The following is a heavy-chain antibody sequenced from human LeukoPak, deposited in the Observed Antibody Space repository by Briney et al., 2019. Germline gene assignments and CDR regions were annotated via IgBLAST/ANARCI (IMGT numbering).Heavy chain of an antibody. CDR2: IYYSGST. Sequence: PSETLSLTCTLSGGSISSSSYYWGWIRQPPGKGLEWIGSIYYSGSTYYNPSLKSRVTISVDTSKNQFSLKLSSVTAADTAVYYCARRTYYYDSSGYYYSIYFDYWGQGTLVTVSS. V-gene: IGHV4-39*01. CDR1: GGSISSSSYY. D-gene: IGHD3-22*01. CDR3: ARRTYYYDSSGYYYSIYFDY. J-gene: IGHJ4*02.